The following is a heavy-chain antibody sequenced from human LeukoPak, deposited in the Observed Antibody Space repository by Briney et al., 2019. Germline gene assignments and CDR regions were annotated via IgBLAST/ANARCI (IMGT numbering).Heavy chain of an antibody. J-gene: IGHJ4*02. Sequence: ASVKVSCKASGGTFSSYAISWVRQAPGQGLEWMGWISAYNGNTNYAQKLQGRVTMTTDTSTSTAYMELRSLRSDDTAVYYCARNWRRYDYVWGSYRYTAPDYWGQGTLVTVSS. CDR3: ARNWRRYDYVWGSYRYTAPDY. CDR2: ISAYNGNT. CDR1: GGTFSSYA. D-gene: IGHD3-16*02. V-gene: IGHV1-18*01.